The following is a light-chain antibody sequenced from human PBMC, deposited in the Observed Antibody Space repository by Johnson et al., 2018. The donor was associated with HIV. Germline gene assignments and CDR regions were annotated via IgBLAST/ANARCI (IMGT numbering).Light chain of an antibody. V-gene: IGLV1-51*01. CDR1: SSNIGNNY. CDR2: DND. Sequence: QSVLTQPPSMSAAPGQKVTISCSGSSSNIGNNYVSWYQQLPGTAPKLLIYDNDKRPSGIPDRFSASKSDTSATLGITGLQTGDEANYYCGTWDTSLSAGYVFGTGTKVTVL. CDR3: GTWDTSLSAGYV. J-gene: IGLJ1*01.